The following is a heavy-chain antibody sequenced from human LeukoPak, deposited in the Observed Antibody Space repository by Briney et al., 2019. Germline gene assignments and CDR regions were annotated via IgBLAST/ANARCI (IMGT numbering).Heavy chain of an antibody. Sequence: GGSLRLSCAASGFTFSDYAIHWVRQAPGKGLEWVALISYDGTNKYYADSVKGRFTISRDNSRNTLYLQMNSLRAGDTAVYYCARDAIVVVPAAMGRKNYYYYMDVWGKGTTVTVSS. V-gene: IGHV3-30-3*01. D-gene: IGHD2-2*01. CDR2: ISYDGTNK. CDR3: ARDAIVVVPAAMGRKNYYYYMDV. J-gene: IGHJ6*03. CDR1: GFTFSDYA.